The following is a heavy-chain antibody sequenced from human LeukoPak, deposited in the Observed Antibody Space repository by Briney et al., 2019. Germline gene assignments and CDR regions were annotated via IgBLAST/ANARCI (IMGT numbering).Heavy chain of an antibody. J-gene: IGHJ4*02. V-gene: IGHV1-2*02. D-gene: IGHD5-12*01. CDR1: GYSFTSFY. Sequence: GASVKVSCKASGYSFTSFYVHWVGQAPGQGPEWMGWINPNNGGTKYARQFQGRITLTRDTSITTAYMDLTRLTSNDTAVYYCARVEARSSDDSGYPFWGQGTLVSVSS. CDR3: ARVEARSSDDSGYPF. CDR2: INPNNGGT.